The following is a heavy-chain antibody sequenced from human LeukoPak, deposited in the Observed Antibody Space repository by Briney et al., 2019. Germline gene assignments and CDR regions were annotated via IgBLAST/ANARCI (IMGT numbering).Heavy chain of an antibody. Sequence: PGGSLRLSCAASGFTFSSYAMHWVRQAPGKGLEWVAVISYDGSNKYYADSVKGRFTISRDNSKNTLYLQMNSLRAEDTAVYYCARDLSTGYSSSSGYFDYWGQGTLVTVSS. CDR3: ARDLSTGYSSSSGYFDY. D-gene: IGHD6-6*01. CDR1: GFTFSSYA. CDR2: ISYDGSNK. V-gene: IGHV3-30*04. J-gene: IGHJ4*02.